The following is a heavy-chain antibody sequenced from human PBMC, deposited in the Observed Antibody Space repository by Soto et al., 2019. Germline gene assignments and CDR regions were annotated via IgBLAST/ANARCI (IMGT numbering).Heavy chain of an antibody. CDR3: AAVPSAYCDFWRGTISNWYFDL. CDR2: IVVGSGNT. D-gene: IGHD3-3*01. CDR1: GFTFTSSA. V-gene: IGHV1-58*01. J-gene: IGHJ2*01. Sequence: SVKVSCKASGFTFTSSAVQWVRQARGQRLEWIGWIVVGSGNTNYAQKFQERVTITRDMSTSTAYMELSSLRSEDTAVYYCAAVPSAYCDFWRGTISNWYFDLWGRGTLVTVSS.